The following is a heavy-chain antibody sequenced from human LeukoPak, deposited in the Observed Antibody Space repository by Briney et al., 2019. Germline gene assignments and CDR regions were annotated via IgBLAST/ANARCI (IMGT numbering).Heavy chain of an antibody. D-gene: IGHD3-9*01. CDR3: ARDGFDILTGYSLTFDY. CDR2: ISSGSTYI. Sequence: GGSLRLSCAVSGLTFSSYSMNWVRQAPGKGLEWVSSISSGSTYIYYVDSVKGRFTTSRDNAKNSLYLQMNSLRAEDTAVYYCARDGFDILTGYSLTFDYWGQGTLVTVSS. CDR1: GLTFSSYS. V-gene: IGHV3-21*01. J-gene: IGHJ4*02.